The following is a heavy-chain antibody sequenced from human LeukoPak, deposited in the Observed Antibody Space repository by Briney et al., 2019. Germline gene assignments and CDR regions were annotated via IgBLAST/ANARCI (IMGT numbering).Heavy chain of an antibody. D-gene: IGHD5-24*01. J-gene: IGHJ4*02. CDR2: IKQDKSAK. V-gene: IGHV3-7*01. CDR1: GFTFSNSW. Sequence: GGCLRLSCAASGFTFSNSWMAWVRQAPGQGLEWVANIKQDKSAKHYSDSVKGRFTISRDNAKNSLFLQMNGLRAEDSALYYCARDTDGSLDYWGQGTLVTVSS. CDR3: ARDTDGSLDY.